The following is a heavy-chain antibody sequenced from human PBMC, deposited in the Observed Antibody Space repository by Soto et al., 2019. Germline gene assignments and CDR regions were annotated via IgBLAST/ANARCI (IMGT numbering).Heavy chain of an antibody. CDR1: GFTLSSYA. D-gene: IGHD3-9*01. V-gene: IGHV3-23*01. Sequence: GVLRLSCAASGFTLSSYAMSWVRQAPGKGLEWVSAISGSGGSTYYADSVKGRFTISRDNSKNTLYLQMNSLRAEDTAVYYCAKPLDDILTADFDYWGQGTLVTVSS. CDR2: ISGSGGST. CDR3: AKPLDDILTADFDY. J-gene: IGHJ4*02.